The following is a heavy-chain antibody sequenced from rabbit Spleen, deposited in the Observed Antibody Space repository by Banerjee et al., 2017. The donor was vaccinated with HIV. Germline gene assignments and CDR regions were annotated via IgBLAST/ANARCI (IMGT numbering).Heavy chain of an antibody. CDR2: IDTGSSGFT. CDR3: AKDTGSSFSSYGMDL. V-gene: IGHV1S40*01. J-gene: IGHJ6*01. D-gene: IGHD8-1*01. Sequence: QSLEESGGDLVKPGASLTLTCTASGFSFSSRYYMSWVRQAPGKGLEWIGCIDTGSSGFTYFASWAQGRFTISKTSSTTVTLQMTGLTAADTATYFCAKDTGSSFSSYGMDLWGPGTLVTVS. CDR1: GFSFSSRYY.